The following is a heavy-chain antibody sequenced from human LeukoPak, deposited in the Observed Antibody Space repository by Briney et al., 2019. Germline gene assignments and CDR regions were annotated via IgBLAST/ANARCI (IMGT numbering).Heavy chain of an antibody. V-gene: IGHV1-58*02. CDR2: IVVGSGST. J-gene: IGHJ3*02. CDR3: ARVGALEYCSGGSCYSYHDAFDI. D-gene: IGHD2-15*01. CDR1: GFTFTSSA. Sequence: ASVKVSCKASGFTFTSSAMQWVRQARGQRLEWIGWIVVGSGSTNYAQKFQERVTITRDMSTSTAYMELSSLRSEDTAVYYCARVGALEYCSGGSCYSYHDAFDIWGQGTMVTVSS.